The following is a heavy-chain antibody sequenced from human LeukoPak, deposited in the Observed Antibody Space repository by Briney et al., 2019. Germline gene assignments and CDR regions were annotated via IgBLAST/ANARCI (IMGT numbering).Heavy chain of an antibody. Sequence: GGSLRLSCAASGFTFSSYLMHWVRQAPGKGLEWVAVISYDGSNKYNADSVKGRFTISRDTSKNTLYLQMNSLRAEDTAVYYCASYLTSIPSGMDVWGQGTTVTVSS. CDR1: GFTFSSYL. V-gene: IGHV3-30-3*01. D-gene: IGHD2/OR15-2a*01. J-gene: IGHJ6*02. CDR2: ISYDGSNK. CDR3: ASYLTSIPSGMDV.